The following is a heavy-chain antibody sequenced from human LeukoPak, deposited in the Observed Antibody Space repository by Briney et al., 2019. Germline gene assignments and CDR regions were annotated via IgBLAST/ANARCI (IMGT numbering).Heavy chain of an antibody. V-gene: IGHV1-46*01. D-gene: IGHD3-22*01. CDR2: INPSGGST. CDR3: ARDYHDSSGPQYYFDY. CDR1: GYTFTSNY. J-gene: IGHJ4*02. Sequence: ASVKVSCKASGYTFTSNYMHWVRQAPGQGLEWMGIINPSGGSTSYAQKFQGRVTMTRDTSTSTVYMELSSLRSEDTAVYYCARDYHDSSGPQYYFDYWGQGTLVTVSS.